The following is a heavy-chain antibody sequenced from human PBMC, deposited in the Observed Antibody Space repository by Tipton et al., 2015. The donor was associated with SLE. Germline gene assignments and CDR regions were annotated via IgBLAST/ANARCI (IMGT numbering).Heavy chain of an antibody. CDR2: IYYSGSP. V-gene: IGHV4-59*12. CDR3: ASGTLEWSHEPDY. D-gene: IGHD3-3*01. Sequence: TLSLTCTVSGGYINYFWSWIRQPPGKALEWIGYIYYSGSPYYNPSLKSRVTISVNTSKNQFSLRLSSVTAADTAMFYCASGTLEWSHEPDYWGQGTLVTVSS. J-gene: IGHJ4*02. CDR1: GGYINYF.